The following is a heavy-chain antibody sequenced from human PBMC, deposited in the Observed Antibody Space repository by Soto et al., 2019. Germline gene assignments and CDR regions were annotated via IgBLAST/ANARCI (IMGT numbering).Heavy chain of an antibody. D-gene: IGHD6-19*01. CDR1: EFTFSTYA. CDR3: ARGSSGWYIGHGMDV. Sequence: GGSLRLSSAVSEFTFSTYAMHWVRQAPGKGLEWVAVISGSGGSTYYADSVKGRFTISRDNSKNTLYLQMNSLRAEDTAVYYCARGSSGWYIGHGMDVWGQGTTVTVSS. V-gene: IGHV3-23*01. J-gene: IGHJ6*02. CDR2: ISGSGGST.